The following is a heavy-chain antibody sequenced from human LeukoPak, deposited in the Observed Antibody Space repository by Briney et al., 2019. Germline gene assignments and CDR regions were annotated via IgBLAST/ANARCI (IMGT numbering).Heavy chain of an antibody. D-gene: IGHD4-17*01. V-gene: IGHV1-69*01. CDR3: ARVVDYEEYYYYMDV. J-gene: IGHJ6*03. CDR1: GGTFSSYA. Sequence: SVKVSCKASGGTFSSYAISWVRQAPGQGLEWMGGIIPIFGTANYAQKSQGRVTITADESTSTAYMELSSLRSEDTAVYYCARVVDYEEYYYYMDVWGKGTTVTVSS. CDR2: IIPIFGTA.